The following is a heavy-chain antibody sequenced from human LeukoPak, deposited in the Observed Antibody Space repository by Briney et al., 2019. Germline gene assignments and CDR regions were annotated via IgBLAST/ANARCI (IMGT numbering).Heavy chain of an antibody. V-gene: IGHV1-2*02. D-gene: IGHD1-1*01. CDR1: GYTFTGYY. Sequence: GASVKVSCKASGYTFTGYYMHWVRQAPGQGLEWMGWINPNSGGTNYAQKFQGRVAMTRDTSISTAYMELSRLRSDDTAVYYCARDRNWNDGCDYWGQGTLVTVSS. J-gene: IGHJ4*02. CDR2: INPNSGGT. CDR3: ARDRNWNDGCDY.